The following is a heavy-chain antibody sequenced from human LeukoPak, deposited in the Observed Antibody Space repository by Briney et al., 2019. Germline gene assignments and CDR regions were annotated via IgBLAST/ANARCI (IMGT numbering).Heavy chain of an antibody. D-gene: IGHD2-2*01. J-gene: IGHJ6*01. Sequence: PSETLSLTCAVYGGSFSGYYWSWIRQPPGKGLEWIGVINDSGSTNYNPSLKSRVTISVDTSKNQFSLKLSSVTAADTAVYYCARRPRVRVAYCSSTSCYRYYYYGMDVWGQGTSVTVSS. V-gene: IGHV4-34*01. CDR1: GGSFSGYY. CDR3: ARRPRVRVAYCSSTSCYRYYYYGMDV. CDR2: INDSGST.